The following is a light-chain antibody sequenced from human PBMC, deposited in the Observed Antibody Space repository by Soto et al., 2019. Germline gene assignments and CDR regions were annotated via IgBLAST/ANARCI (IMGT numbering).Light chain of an antibody. CDR1: SSNIGAGY. Sequence: QSVLTQPPSVSGAPGQRVTISCTGSSSNIGAGYVHWYQQLPGTAPKLLIYGNSNRPSGVPDRFSGSKSGTSASLAITGLQAEDEADYHCQSYDSSLSGSVFGGGTKLIVL. CDR2: GNS. CDR3: QSYDSSLSGSV. V-gene: IGLV1-40*01. J-gene: IGLJ3*02.